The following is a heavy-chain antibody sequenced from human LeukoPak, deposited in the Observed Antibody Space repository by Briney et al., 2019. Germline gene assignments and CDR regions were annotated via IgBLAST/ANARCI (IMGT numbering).Heavy chain of an antibody. Sequence: SQTLSLTCTVSGGSISSGDYYWTWIRQPPGKGPELIGSTYFTGINYYNPSLKSRVTISVDTSKNQFSLKLSSVTAADTAVYYCAREPNYFDYWGQGSLVTVSS. J-gene: IGHJ4*02. V-gene: IGHV4-30-4*01. CDR1: GGSISSGDYY. CDR3: AREPNYFDY. CDR2: TYFTGIN.